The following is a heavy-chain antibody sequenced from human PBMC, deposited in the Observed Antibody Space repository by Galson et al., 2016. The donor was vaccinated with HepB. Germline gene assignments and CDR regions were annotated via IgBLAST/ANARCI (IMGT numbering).Heavy chain of an antibody. CDR3: AKDPFARIVGATYFDY. Sequence: SLRLSCAASGFSFRDYYMTWIRRAPGKGLEWISYISGTNSYTKYADFVKGRSTMSRDNDKNSLFLQMNSLRAEDTAVYYCAKDPFARIVGATYFDYWGQGTLVTVSS. J-gene: IGHJ4*02. CDR2: ISGTNSYT. D-gene: IGHD1-26*01. CDR1: GFSFRDYY. V-gene: IGHV3-11*06.